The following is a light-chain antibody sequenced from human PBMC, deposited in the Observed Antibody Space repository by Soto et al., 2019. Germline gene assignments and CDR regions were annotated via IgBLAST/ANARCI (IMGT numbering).Light chain of an antibody. J-gene: IGKJ2*01. V-gene: IGKV3-15*01. Sequence: EIVMTQSPATLSLSPGERATVSCRASQSVSSNLAWYQQKPGQAPRLLIYGASTRATGIPARFSGSGSGTDFTLIISSLQSEDFAVYYCQQYNNWPPMYTFGQGTKVDIK. CDR1: QSVSSN. CDR3: QQYNNWPPMYT. CDR2: GAS.